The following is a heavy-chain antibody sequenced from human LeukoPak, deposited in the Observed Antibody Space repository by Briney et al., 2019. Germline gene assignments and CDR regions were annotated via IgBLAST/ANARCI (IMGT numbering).Heavy chain of an antibody. CDR3: AREISSSTSFDQ. J-gene: IGHJ4*02. Sequence: KPGGSLRLSCAASGFAFSRYSMTWVRQAPGKGLEGLAWVPSISSSGGYIYYADSVKGRFTISRDNAKNSLYLQMNSLRAEDTAVYYCAREISSSTSFDQWGQGTLVTVSS. CDR2: ISSSGGYI. D-gene: IGHD2-2*01. CDR1: GFAFSRYS. V-gene: IGHV3-21*01.